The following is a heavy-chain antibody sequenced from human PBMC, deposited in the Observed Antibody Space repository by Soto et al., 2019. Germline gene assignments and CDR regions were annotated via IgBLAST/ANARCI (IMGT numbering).Heavy chain of an antibody. J-gene: IGHJ4*02. CDR3: AKDLTSNFGPNYFDY. V-gene: IGHV3-9*01. CDR1: GFTFDDYA. D-gene: IGHD4-4*01. CDR2: ISWNSGSI. Sequence: ESGGGLVQPGRSLRLSCAASGFTFDDYALHWVRHAPGKGLEWVSGISWNSGSIGYADSVKGRFTISRDNAKNFLYLQMNSLRAEDTALYYCAKDLTSNFGPNYFDYWGQGTLVTVSS.